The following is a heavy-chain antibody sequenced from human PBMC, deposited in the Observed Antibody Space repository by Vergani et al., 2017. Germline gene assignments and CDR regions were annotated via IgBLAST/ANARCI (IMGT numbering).Heavy chain of an antibody. CDR3: ARDSSGLYYMDV. CDR1: GGSFSGYY. V-gene: IGHV4-34*01. J-gene: IGHJ6*03. Sequence: QVQLQQWGAGLLKPSETLSLTCAVSGGSFSGYYWSWIRQPPGKGLEWMGEIHHSGSTNYNPSLKSRVTISVDTSKNQFSLKLSSVTAADTSVYYCARDSSGLYYMDVWGKGTTVTVSS. CDR2: IHHSGST. D-gene: IGHD6-19*01.